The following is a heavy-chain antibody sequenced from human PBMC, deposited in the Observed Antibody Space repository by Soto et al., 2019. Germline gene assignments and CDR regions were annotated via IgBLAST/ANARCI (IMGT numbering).Heavy chain of an antibody. CDR2: VSHDGRNT. CDR1: GFTFSDYA. V-gene: IGHV3-30*18. CDR3: AKGGRQWLVTSDFNY. J-gene: IGHJ4*02. D-gene: IGHD6-19*01. Sequence: VQLVESGGGVVQPGRSLRLSCAASGFTFSDYAMHWVRQAPGKGLEWVAVVSHDGRNTHYADSVKGRFTISRESSKNTVSVEMTSLRAEDTAVYYCAKGGRQWLVTSDFNYWGQGALVTVSS.